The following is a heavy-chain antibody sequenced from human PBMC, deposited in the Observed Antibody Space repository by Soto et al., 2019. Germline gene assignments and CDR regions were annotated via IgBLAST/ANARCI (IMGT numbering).Heavy chain of an antibody. Sequence: QVQLQQWGAGLLKPSETLSLTCAVYGGSFSGYYWSWIRQPPGKGLEWIGEINHSGSTNYNPSLKSRVTISVDTSKNQFSLKLSSVTAADTAVYYCARRFVVVPAAEDWFDPWGQGTLVTVSS. CDR2: INHSGST. J-gene: IGHJ5*02. CDR1: GGSFSGYY. V-gene: IGHV4-34*01. D-gene: IGHD2-2*01. CDR3: ARRFVVVPAAEDWFDP.